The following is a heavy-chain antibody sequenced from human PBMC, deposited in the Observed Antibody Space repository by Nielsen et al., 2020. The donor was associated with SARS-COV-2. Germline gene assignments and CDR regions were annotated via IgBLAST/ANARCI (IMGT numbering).Heavy chain of an antibody. J-gene: IGHJ4*02. CDR1: GYTLSQYY. D-gene: IGHD3-10*01. Sequence: ASVKVSCKASGYTLSQYYIHWVRQAPGQGLEWMGLINPSGGTTRYAQKFQGRVTMIRDTSTSTVDMELSTLTSEDTAVYYCARDWDYNYGSGSGLDSWGQGTLVTVSS. CDR2: INPSGGTT. CDR3: ARDWDYNYGSGSGLDS. V-gene: IGHV1-46*01.